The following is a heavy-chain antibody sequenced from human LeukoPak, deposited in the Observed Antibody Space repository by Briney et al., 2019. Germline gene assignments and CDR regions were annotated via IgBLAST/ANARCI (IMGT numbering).Heavy chain of an antibody. CDR2: VYYSGTT. J-gene: IGHJ5*02. V-gene: IGHV4-61*01. CDR3: AREYGGPRFDP. D-gene: IGHD5-12*01. Sequence: SETLSLTCTVSGGSISSSSYYWSWIRQPPGKGLEWIGYVYYSGTTNCNPSLKSRVTISVDTSKNQFSLKLSSVTAADTALYYCAREYGGPRFDPWGQGTLVTVSS. CDR1: GGSISSSSYY.